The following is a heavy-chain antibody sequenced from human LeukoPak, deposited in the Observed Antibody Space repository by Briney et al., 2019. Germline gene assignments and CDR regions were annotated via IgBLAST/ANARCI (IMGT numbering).Heavy chain of an antibody. CDR2: INPADSDT. CDR3: ARRYLAGSYGGHFDY. CDR1: GSSFTSYW. J-gene: IGHJ4*02. D-gene: IGHD4-23*01. Sequence: GESLQISCQGSGSSFTSYWIAWVRQLPGKGLEWMGIINPADSDTRYSPSVQGQVTISADKSISTAYLQWSSLKASDTAMYYCARRYLAGSYGGHFDYWGQGSLVIVSS. V-gene: IGHV5-51*01.